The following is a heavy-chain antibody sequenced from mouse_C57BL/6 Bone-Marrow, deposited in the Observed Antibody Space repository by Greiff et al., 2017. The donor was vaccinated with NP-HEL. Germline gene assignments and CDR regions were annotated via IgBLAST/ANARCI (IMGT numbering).Heavy chain of an antibody. D-gene: IGHD2-3*01. Sequence: VQLQQPGASVKLSCKASGYTFTSYWMHWVKQRPGRGLEWIGRIDPNSGGTKYNEKFKSKATLTVDKPSSTAYMQLSSLTSEDSAVYYCARWGYDGYYLYYFDYWGQGTTLTVSS. CDR2: IDPNSGGT. CDR3: ARWGYDGYYLYYFDY. J-gene: IGHJ2*01. V-gene: IGHV1-72*01. CDR1: GYTFTSYW.